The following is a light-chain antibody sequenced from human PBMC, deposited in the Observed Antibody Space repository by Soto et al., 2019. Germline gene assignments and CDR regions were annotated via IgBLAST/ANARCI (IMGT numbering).Light chain of an antibody. CDR3: LLSYRGPRV. CDR1: TGTVTSDHY. CDR2: DTD. Sequence: QAVVTQEPSLTVSPGGTVTLTRDSSTGTVTSDHYAYWFQQRPGQAPRTLIYDTDNRHSWTPARFSASLIGGKAALTLSGAQPEDEADYYCLLSYRGPRVFGRGTKLTVL. V-gene: IGLV7-46*01. J-gene: IGLJ2*01.